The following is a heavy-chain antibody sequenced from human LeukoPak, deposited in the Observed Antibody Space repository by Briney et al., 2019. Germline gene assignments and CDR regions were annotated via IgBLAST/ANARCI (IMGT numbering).Heavy chain of an antibody. J-gene: IGHJ4*02. CDR3: ARVMSGIIGDFDY. CDR1: GGTFSSYA. CDR2: IIPIFGTA. V-gene: IGHV1-69*01. D-gene: IGHD3-16*01. Sequence: SVKVSCKASGGTFSSYAFSWVRQAPGQGLEWMGGIIPIFGTANYAQKFQGRVTITADESTSTAYMELSSLRSEDTAVYYCARVMSGIIGDFDYWGQGTLVTVSS.